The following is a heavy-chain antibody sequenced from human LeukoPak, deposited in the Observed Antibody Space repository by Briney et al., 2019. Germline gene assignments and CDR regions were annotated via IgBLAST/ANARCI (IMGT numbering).Heavy chain of an antibody. CDR3: ARAVRAGGDY. Sequence: GGSLRLSCAASGFIFSDYYMTWIRQAPGKGLEWVSYISPGGSDIYYADSVKGRFTISRDNGKNSLYLQMNSLRADDTAMYYCARAVRAGGDYWGQGTLVTVSS. CDR2: ISPGGSDI. D-gene: IGHD3-22*01. V-gene: IGHV3-11*01. CDR1: GFIFSDYY. J-gene: IGHJ4*02.